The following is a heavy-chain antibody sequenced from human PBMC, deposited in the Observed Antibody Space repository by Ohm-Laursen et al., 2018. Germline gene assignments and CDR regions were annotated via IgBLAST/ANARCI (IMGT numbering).Heavy chain of an antibody. J-gene: IGHJ4*02. CDR2: IKSKTDGGTT. CDR3: TTDIVATIEATPRDY. D-gene: IGHD5-12*01. V-gene: IGHV3-15*01. Sequence: SLRLSCAASGFTFRSYAMSWVRQAPGKGLEWVGRIKSKTDGGTTDYAAPVKGRFTISRDDSKNTLYLQMNSLKTEDTAVYYCTTDIVATIEATPRDYWGQGTLVTVSS. CDR1: GFTFRSYA.